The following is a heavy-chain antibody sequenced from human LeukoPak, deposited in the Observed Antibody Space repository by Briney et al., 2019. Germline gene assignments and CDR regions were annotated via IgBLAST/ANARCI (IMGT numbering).Heavy chain of an antibody. V-gene: IGHV4-4*02. D-gene: IGHD2-8*01. J-gene: IGHJ4*02. CDR3: SRENGAFSPFGY. CDR1: GVSITSTNW. Sequence: SETLSLTCGVSGVSITSTNWWSRVRQPPGQGLEWIGEVSLSGLTNYNPSLSSRVIMALDTSKNHLSLHLTSVTAADTAVYYCSRENGAFSPFGYWGQGYLVTVLS. CDR2: VSLSGLT.